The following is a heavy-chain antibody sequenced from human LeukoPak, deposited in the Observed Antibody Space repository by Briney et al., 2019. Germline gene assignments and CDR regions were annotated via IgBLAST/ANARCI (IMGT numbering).Heavy chain of an antibody. J-gene: IGHJ6*02. Sequence: KPSETLSLTCTVSGSSISSGDYYWSWIRQPPGKGLEWIGYIYYSGSTYYNPSLKSRVTISVDTSKNQFSLKLSSVTAADTAVYYCARGSALQNYGMGVWGQGTTVTVSS. D-gene: IGHD5-24*01. V-gene: IGHV4-30-4*01. CDR3: ARGSALQNYGMGV. CDR1: GSSISSGDYY. CDR2: IYYSGST.